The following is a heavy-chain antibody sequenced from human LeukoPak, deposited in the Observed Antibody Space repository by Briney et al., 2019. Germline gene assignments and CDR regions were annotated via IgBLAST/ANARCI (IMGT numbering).Heavy chain of an antibody. D-gene: IGHD3-3*01. CDR1: GFTFSSYA. CDR2: IPYDGSNK. V-gene: IGHV3-30*01. CDR3: ARPHYDFWSGYLNYFDY. J-gene: IGHJ4*02. Sequence: GRSLRLSCAASGFTFSSYAMHWVRQAPGKGLEWVAVIPYDGSNKYYADSVKGRFTISRDNSKNTLYLQMNSLRAEDTAVYYCARPHYDFWSGYLNYFDYWGQGTLVTVSS.